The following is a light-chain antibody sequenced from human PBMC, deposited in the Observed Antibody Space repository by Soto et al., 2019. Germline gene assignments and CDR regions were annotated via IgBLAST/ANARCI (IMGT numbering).Light chain of an antibody. CDR3: QQFNSYPIT. J-gene: IGKJ5*01. Sequence: AIQLTQSPSSLSASVGDRVTITCRASQGIRGALAWYQQRPGKPPKMLIYDVSELERGVPSRFSGSDSGTHFTLTISSLQAEDFATYYCQQFNSYPITFGQGTRLEIK. V-gene: IGKV1-13*02. CDR2: DVS. CDR1: QGIRGA.